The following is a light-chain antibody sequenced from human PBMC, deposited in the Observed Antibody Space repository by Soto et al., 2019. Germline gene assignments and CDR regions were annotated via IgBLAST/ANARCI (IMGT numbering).Light chain of an antibody. CDR3: SSYTSTSTLYV. CDR2: EVT. V-gene: IGLV2-14*01. Sequence: QSVLTPPASVSGSPGQSITISCIGTSSDIGAYNYVSWYQQHPGKVPKLMIYEVTNRPSGLSNRFSGSKSGNTASLTISGLQAEDEADYFCSSYTSTSTLYVFGTGTKVTVL. CDR1: SSDIGAYNY. J-gene: IGLJ1*01.